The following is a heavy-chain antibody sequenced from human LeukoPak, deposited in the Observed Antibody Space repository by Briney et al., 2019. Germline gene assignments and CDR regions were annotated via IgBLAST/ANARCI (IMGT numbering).Heavy chain of an antibody. CDR1: GFTFSSYE. CDR2: INNGGSTK. D-gene: IGHD6-13*01. Sequence: GGSLRLSCAASGFTFSSYEMNWVRQAPGKGLEWVSYINNGGSTKHYADSVKGRFTVSRDNAKNSLYLQMNSLRAEDTAVYYCARVLEAASFDYWGQGTPVTVSS. CDR3: ARVLEAASFDY. J-gene: IGHJ4*02. V-gene: IGHV3-48*03.